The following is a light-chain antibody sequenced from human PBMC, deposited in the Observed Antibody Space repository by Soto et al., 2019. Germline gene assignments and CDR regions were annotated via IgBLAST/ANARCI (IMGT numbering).Light chain of an antibody. CDR3: SSFTNSILA. J-gene: IGLJ3*02. CDR2: EVT. Sequence: QSALTQPASVSGSPGQSITISCTGTTSDVGSNNFVSWYQQLPGKAPKLLIYEVTNRPSGTSNRFSGSKSGNTASLTISGLQAEDEADYYCSSFTNSILAFGGGTKLTVL. V-gene: IGLV2-14*01. CDR1: TSDVGSNNF.